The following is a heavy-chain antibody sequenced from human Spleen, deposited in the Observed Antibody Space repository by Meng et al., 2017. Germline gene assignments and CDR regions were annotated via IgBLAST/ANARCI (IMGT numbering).Heavy chain of an antibody. Sequence: SETLSLTCAVSGGSISSGRYYWNWIRQPPGKGLEWIGSVYYSGITYYNPSLESRITISVDTSKNQLSLKLSSMTAADTAVYYCARDLWELRYKAPFDPWGQGSLVTVSS. V-gene: IGHV4-39*07. CDR2: VYYSGIT. CDR3: ARDLWELRYKAPFDP. CDR1: GGSISSGRYY. D-gene: IGHD3-16*01. J-gene: IGHJ5*02.